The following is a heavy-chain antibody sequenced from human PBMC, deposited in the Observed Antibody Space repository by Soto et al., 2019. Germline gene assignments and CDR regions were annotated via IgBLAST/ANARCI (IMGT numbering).Heavy chain of an antibody. Sequence: ASETLSLTCTVSGGSISSSSYYWGWIRQPPGKGLEWIGSIYYSGSTYYNPSLKSRVTISVDTSKNQFSLKLSSVTAADTAVYYCARLGPRAAAAPGYWGQGTLVTVSS. CDR2: IYYSGST. V-gene: IGHV4-39*01. CDR1: GGSISSSSYY. J-gene: IGHJ4*02. D-gene: IGHD6-13*01. CDR3: ARLGPRAAAAPGY.